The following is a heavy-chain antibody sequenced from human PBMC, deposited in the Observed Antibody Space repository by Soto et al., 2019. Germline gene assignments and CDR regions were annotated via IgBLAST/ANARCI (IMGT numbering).Heavy chain of an antibody. CDR1: GFTFSSYA. V-gene: IGHV3-23*01. Sequence: GGSLRLSCAASGFTFSSYAMSWVRQAPGKGLEWVSAISGSGGSTYYADSVKGRFTISRDNSKNTLYLQMNSLRAEDTAVYYCAKRGVGSSPTWGDFDYWGQGTLVTVSS. J-gene: IGHJ4*02. CDR2: ISGSGGST. CDR3: AKRGVGSSPTWGDFDY. D-gene: IGHD6-13*01.